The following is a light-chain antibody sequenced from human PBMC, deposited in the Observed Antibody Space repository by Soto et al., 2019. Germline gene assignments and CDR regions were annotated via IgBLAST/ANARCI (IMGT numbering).Light chain of an antibody. CDR2: KAS. CDR3: QQYSDNWT. V-gene: IGKV1-5*03. Sequence: DIQMTQSPSTLSASVGDRVTITCRASQSISSWLAWYQQKPGTAPNLLIYKASTLQVGVTSRFSGSGSGTDFSLTISSLQPDDSAIYYCQQYSDNWTFGQGTKV. CDR1: QSISSW. J-gene: IGKJ1*01.